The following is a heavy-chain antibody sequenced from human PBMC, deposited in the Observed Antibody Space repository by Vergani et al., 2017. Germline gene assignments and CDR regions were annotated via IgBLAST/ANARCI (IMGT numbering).Heavy chain of an antibody. CDR2: INPHNGVT. Sequence: QGQLVQSGTEVKKPGASVKISCTASGYPFSGYYVHWVRQVPGQGLEWMGWINPHNGVTNYAQIFQGRVTMTRDTTIMTAYMELTGIRSNDTAVYFCGRGRFGTVNAPLGYWGQGSLLIVSS. CDR1: GYPFSGYY. D-gene: IGHD4-17*01. J-gene: IGHJ4*02. CDR3: GRGRFGTVNAPLGY. V-gene: IGHV1-2*02.